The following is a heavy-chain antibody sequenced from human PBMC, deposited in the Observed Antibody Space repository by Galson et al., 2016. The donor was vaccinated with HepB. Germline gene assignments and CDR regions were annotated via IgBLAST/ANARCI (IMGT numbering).Heavy chain of an antibody. D-gene: IGHD4-17*01. CDR3: ARPRDYGFDN. CDR2: IHYSGSI. Sequence: ETLSLTCSVSGGSISSSAYWGWIRQPPGKGLEWIANIHYSGSIDYKSSLKSRVTISLDKFRNQFSLKLNSVTAADTAFYYWARPRDYGFDNWGQGTLVTVYS. V-gene: IGHV4-39*01. CDR1: GGSISSSAY. J-gene: IGHJ4*02.